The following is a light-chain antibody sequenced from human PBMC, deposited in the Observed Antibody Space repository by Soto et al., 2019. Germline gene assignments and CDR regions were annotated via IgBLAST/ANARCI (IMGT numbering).Light chain of an antibody. CDR1: QSVGSTY. CDR3: QQYGTSPLT. Sequence: EIVLTQYPGTLSLSPGERATLSCRASQSVGSTYLAWYQQKPGQAPKLLIYGVSSRATGIPDRLSGSGSGTDFTLTISRLEPEDFAVYYCQQYGTSPLTFGPGTKVDL. J-gene: IGKJ3*01. V-gene: IGKV3-20*01. CDR2: GVS.